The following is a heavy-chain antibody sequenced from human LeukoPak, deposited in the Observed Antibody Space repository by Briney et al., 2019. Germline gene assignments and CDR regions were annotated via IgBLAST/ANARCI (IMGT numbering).Heavy chain of an antibody. Sequence: ASVKVSCTASGYTFTGYYMHWVRQAPGQGLEWMGRINPNSGGTNYAQKFQGRVTMTRDTSISTAYMELSRLRSDDTAVYYCARDGTWSGSPGMDVWGQGTMVTVSS. J-gene: IGHJ6*02. D-gene: IGHD3-3*01. V-gene: IGHV1-2*06. CDR3: ARDGTWSGSPGMDV. CDR1: GYTFTGYY. CDR2: INPNSGGT.